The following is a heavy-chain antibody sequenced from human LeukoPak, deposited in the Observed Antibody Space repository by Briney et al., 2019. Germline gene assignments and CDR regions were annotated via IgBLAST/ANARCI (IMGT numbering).Heavy chain of an antibody. CDR2: ILYDGNNK. V-gene: IGHV3-30-3*01. J-gene: IGHJ4*02. Sequence: GGSLRLSCAASGFTFINYPMHWVRQAPGKGLEWVAVILYDGNNKYYADSVKGRFTISRDNAKNTLYLQMNSLRAEDTAVYYCARELGTYDGFDYWGQGSLATVSS. CDR1: GFTFINYP. CDR3: ARELGTYDGFDY. D-gene: IGHD3-22*01.